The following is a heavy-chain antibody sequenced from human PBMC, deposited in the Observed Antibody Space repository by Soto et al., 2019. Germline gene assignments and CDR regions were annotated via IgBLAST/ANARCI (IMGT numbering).Heavy chain of an antibody. CDR3: AKDHLRYSSSRYYGMDV. CDR2: ISYDGSNK. D-gene: IGHD6-13*01. J-gene: IGHJ6*02. V-gene: IGHV3-30*18. CDR1: GFTFSSYG. Sequence: QVQLVESGGGVVQPGRSLRLSCAASGFTFSSYGMHWVRQAPGKGLEWVAVISYDGSNKYYADSVKGRFTISRDNSKNTLYLQMNSLRAEDTAVYYCAKDHLRYSSSRYYGMDVWGQGTTVTVSS.